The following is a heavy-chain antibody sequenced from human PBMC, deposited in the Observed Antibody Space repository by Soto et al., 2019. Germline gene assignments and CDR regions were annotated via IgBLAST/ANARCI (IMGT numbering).Heavy chain of an antibody. CDR3: ARVYQTVPNYYYYMDV. V-gene: IGHV4-59*01. CDR1: GGSISSYY. D-gene: IGHD2-2*01. CDR2: IYYSGST. J-gene: IGHJ6*03. Sequence: SETLSLTCTVSGGSISSYYWSWIRQPPGKGLEWIGYIYYSGSTNYNPSLKSRVTISVDTSKNQFSLKLSSVTAADTAVYYCARVYQTVPNYYYYMDVWGKGTTVTVSS.